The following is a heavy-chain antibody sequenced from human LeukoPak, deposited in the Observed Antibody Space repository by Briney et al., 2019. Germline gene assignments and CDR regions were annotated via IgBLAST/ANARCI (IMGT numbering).Heavy chain of an antibody. V-gene: IGHV4-4*07. D-gene: IGHD1-1*01. CDR1: RGSTSTYY. CDR3: ARPLHPPNLNWYFDY. J-gene: IGHJ4*02. CDR2: IYPSGNT. Sequence: SETLSLTCTVSRGSTSTYYWSWIRQPAGKGLEWIGRIYPSGNTNFNPSLMSRVTMSIDTSKNQFSLKLSPVTAADTAIYYCARPLHPPNLNWYFDYWGQGILVTVSS.